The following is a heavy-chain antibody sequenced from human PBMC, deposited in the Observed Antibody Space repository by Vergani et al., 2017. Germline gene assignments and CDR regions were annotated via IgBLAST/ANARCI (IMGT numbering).Heavy chain of an antibody. Sequence: EVQLVASGGGLVQRGGSLRLSCEASGFTFSNLWMTWVRQAPGKGLEWVANIKYDGSKKNYVDSVKGRFTISRDNAKNSLYLQMNNLRVEDTAVYFCARSPHGYTYGGYISQFDPWGQVTLVTVSS. D-gene: IGHD5-18*01. CDR2: IKYDGSKK. V-gene: IGHV3-7*01. J-gene: IGHJ5*02. CDR3: ARSPHGYTYGGYISQFDP. CDR1: GFTFSNLW.